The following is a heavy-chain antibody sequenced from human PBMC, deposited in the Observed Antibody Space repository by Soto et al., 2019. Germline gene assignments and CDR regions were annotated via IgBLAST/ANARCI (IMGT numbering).Heavy chain of an antibody. J-gene: IGHJ5*02. D-gene: IGHD4-4*01. V-gene: IGHV1-2*02. CDR3: ARDYSRYVNWFDP. CDR2: IKPNSGGT. CDR1: GYTFTGYY. Sequence: SVKVFCWASGYTFTGYYLHWVRQAPGQGLVWMGWIKPNSGGTNYAQKFLGRVTMTRDTSISTAYMELSRLRSDDTAVYYGARDYSRYVNWFDPWGQGTMVTV.